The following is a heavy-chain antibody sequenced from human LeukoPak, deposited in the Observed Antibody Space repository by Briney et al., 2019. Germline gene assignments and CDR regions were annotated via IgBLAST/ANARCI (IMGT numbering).Heavy chain of an antibody. Sequence: SQTLSLTCAISGDSVSSNSAAWNWIRQSPSRGLEWLGRTYYRSKWYNDYAVSVKSRITINPDTSKNQFSLQLNSVTPEDTAVYYCARDQRFPIAVAGLFDYWGQGTLVTVSS. D-gene: IGHD6-19*01. J-gene: IGHJ4*02. V-gene: IGHV6-1*01. CDR1: GDSVSSNSAA. CDR3: ARDQRFPIAVAGLFDY. CDR2: TYYRSKWYN.